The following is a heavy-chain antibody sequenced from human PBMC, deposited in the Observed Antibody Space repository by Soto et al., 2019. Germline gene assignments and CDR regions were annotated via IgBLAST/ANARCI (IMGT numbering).Heavy chain of an antibody. Sequence: PSETLSLTCTVSGGSISSGGYYWSWIRQHPGKGLEWIGYFYYSGSTYYNPSLKSRVTISVDTSTNQFSLKLSAVAAADTAVYYCAREDTAMGPIDYWGQGTLVTVSS. J-gene: IGHJ4*02. CDR1: GGSISSGGYY. CDR2: FYYSGST. V-gene: IGHV4-31*03. D-gene: IGHD5-18*01. CDR3: AREDTAMGPIDY.